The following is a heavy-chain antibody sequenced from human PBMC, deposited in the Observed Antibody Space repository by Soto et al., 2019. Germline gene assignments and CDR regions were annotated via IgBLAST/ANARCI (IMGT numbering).Heavy chain of an antibody. Sequence: QVQLVQSGAEVKKPGASVKVSCKASGYTFTGYYMHWVRQAPGQGLEWMGWINPNSCGTNYAQKFQGWVTMTRDTSISTAYMELSRLRSDDTAVYYCARGEGGPRWGSIDYWGQGTLVTVSS. V-gene: IGHV1-2*04. J-gene: IGHJ4*02. CDR3: ARGEGGPRWGSIDY. CDR2: INPNSCGT. CDR1: GYTFTGYY. D-gene: IGHD2-21*01.